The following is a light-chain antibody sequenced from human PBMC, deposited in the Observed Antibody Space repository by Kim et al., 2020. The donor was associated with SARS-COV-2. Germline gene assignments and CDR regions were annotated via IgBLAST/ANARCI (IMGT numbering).Light chain of an antibody. CDR1: QSISNY. V-gene: IGKV1-39*01. CDR3: QQSYSPPYT. J-gene: IGKJ2*01. Sequence: SASLGDRVSITCRASQSISNYVNWYQQKPGKAPNLLIYTSSTLQSGVPSRFGGSGSGTDFTLTISSLQPEDVATYFCQQSYSPPYTFAQGTKLEI. CDR2: TSS.